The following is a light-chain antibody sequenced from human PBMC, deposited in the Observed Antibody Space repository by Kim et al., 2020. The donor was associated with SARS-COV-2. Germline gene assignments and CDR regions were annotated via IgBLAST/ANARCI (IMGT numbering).Light chain of an antibody. Sequence: DIVMTQSPDSLVVSLGERATINCKSNQSVLYSSNNKNYLAWYQQKPGQPPKLLIYWASTRESGVPDRLSGSGSGTDFTLTISSLQAEDVAVYYCQQYYSTPPTFGQGTKVDIK. J-gene: IGKJ1*01. CDR3: QQYYSTPPT. CDR2: WAS. V-gene: IGKV4-1*01. CDR1: QSVLYSSNNKNY.